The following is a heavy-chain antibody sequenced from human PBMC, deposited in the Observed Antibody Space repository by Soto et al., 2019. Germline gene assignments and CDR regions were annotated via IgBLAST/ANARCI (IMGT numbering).Heavy chain of an antibody. CDR3: AKDRGERDPFDP. CDR2: VYSSGTT. CDR1: NVSVSGSY. V-gene: IGHV4-59*02. J-gene: IGHJ5*01. D-gene: IGHD2-21*01. Sequence: PSETLSLTCRVSNVSVSGSYWAWIRQPPGKGLEWIGWVYSSGTTKYNPSLKSRVTISMDTSKNEVFLKLTSVTTSDTAVYFCAKDRGERDPFDPWGQGTLVTVTS.